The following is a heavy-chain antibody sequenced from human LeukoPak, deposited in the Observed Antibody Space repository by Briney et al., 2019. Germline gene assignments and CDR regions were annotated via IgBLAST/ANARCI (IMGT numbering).Heavy chain of an antibody. Sequence: SETLSLTCTLSGGSISTYYWSWIRQPPGKGLEWIGSWYYSGSTTYKPPRKSRVTISVDTSKNQFSLKLSSVTAADTAVYYCARHAYYYDRSRSYEAFDIWGQGTMVTVSS. V-gene: IGHV4-59*08. CDR2: WYYSGST. D-gene: IGHD3-22*01. CDR1: GGSISTYY. J-gene: IGHJ3*02. CDR3: ARHAYYYDRSRSYEAFDI.